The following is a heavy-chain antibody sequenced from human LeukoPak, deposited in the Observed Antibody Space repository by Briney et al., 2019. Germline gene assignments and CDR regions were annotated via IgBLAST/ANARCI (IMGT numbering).Heavy chain of an antibody. CDR2: IIPILGIA. D-gene: IGHD2-15*01. V-gene: IGHV1-69*04. J-gene: IGHJ4*02. CDR3: ARDGSGALPPPSDDY. Sequence: ASVKVSCKASGGTFSSYAISWVRQAPGQGLEWMGRIIPILGIANYAQKFQGRVTITADKSTSTAYMELSSLRSEDTAVYYCARDGSGALPPPSDDYWGQGTLVTVSS. CDR1: GGTFSSYA.